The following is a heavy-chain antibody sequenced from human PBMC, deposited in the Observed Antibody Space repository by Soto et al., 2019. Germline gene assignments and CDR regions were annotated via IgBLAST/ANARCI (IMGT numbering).Heavy chain of an antibody. CDR2: IYYSGST. V-gene: IGHV4-39*01. CDR1: GGSISSSNYY. D-gene: IGHD2-15*01. Sequence: NPSETLSLTCTVSGGSISSSNYYWGWIRQPPGKGLEWIGSIYYSGSTYYNPSLKSRVTISVDTSKNQFSLKLSSVTAADTAMYYCARGGYCSGASCAYMGHYYYYGMDVWGQGTTVTVSS. J-gene: IGHJ6*02. CDR3: ARGGYCSGASCAYMGHYYYYGMDV.